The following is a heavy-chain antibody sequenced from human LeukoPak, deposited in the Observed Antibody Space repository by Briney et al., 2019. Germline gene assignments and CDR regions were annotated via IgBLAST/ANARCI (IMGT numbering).Heavy chain of an antibody. J-gene: IGHJ5*02. Sequence: GRSLRLSCAASGFTFSGSAIHWVRQSSGKGLEWVGHIDKKDKGYATATAYAASVKGRFTISRDDSINTAYLQMKSLKTEDTALYYCTRDSGTYNWFDPWGQGTLVTVSS. CDR3: TRDSGTYNWFDP. CDR2: IDKKDKGYATAT. D-gene: IGHD1-26*01. V-gene: IGHV3-73*01. CDR1: GFTFSGSA.